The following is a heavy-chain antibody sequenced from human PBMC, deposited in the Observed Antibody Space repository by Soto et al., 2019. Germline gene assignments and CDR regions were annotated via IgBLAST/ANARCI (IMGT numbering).Heavy chain of an antibody. CDR2: IYYSGST. CDR3: ARRRTLKYYYDSSGYPTYYFDY. Sequence: QLQLQESGPGLVKPSETLSLTCTVSGGSISSSRYYWGWIRQPPGKGLEGTGSIYYSGSTYYNPSLKSRVTISVDTSKNQFSLKLSSVTAADTAVYYCARRRTLKYYYDSSGYPTYYFDYWAQGTLVTVSS. V-gene: IGHV4-39*01. CDR1: GGSISSSRYY. J-gene: IGHJ4*02. D-gene: IGHD3-22*01.